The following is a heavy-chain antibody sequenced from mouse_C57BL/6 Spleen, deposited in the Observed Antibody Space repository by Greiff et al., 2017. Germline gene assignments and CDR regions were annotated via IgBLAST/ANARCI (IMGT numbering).Heavy chain of an antibody. CDR1: GYTFTDYY. V-gene: IGHV1-34*01. CDR3: ERMGDYYGSSRYYYAMDG. J-gene: IGHJ4*01. Sequence: VQLQQSGPELVKPGASVKMSCKASGYTFTDYYMHWVKQSHGPSLEWIGYIYPNNCGNGYNQKFKGKATLTVDKSSSTAYMELRSLTSEDSAVYYCERMGDYYGSSRYYYAMDGWGQGASGTVSS. CDR2: IYPNNCGN. D-gene: IGHD1-1*01.